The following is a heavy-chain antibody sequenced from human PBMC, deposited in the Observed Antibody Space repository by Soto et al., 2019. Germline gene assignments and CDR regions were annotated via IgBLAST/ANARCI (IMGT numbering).Heavy chain of an antibody. CDR3: ARDSTEGMKDNWFDP. V-gene: IGHV4-31*03. CDR1: GGSISSGGYY. CDR2: IYYSGST. D-gene: IGHD4-17*01. Sequence: QVQLQESGPGLVKPSQTLSLTCTVSGGSISSGGYYWSWIRQHPGKGLEWIGYIYYSGSTYYNPSLKSRVTISVDTSKNQFSLKLRSVTAADTAVYYCARDSTEGMKDNWFDPWGQGTLVTVSS. J-gene: IGHJ5*02.